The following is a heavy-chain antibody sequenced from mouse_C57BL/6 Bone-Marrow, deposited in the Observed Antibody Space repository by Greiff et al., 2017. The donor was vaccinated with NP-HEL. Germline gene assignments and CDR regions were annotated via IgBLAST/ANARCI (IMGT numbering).Heavy chain of an antibody. CDR1: GYSITSGYY. J-gene: IGHJ2*01. CDR2: ISYDGSN. V-gene: IGHV3-6*01. D-gene: IGHD3-2*02. CDR3: ARGMGLVSSGPYYFDY. Sequence: EVKLVESGPGLVKPSQSLSLTCSVTGYSITSGYYWNWIRQFPGNKLEWMGYISYDGSNNYNPSLKNRISITRDTSKNQFFLKLNSVTTEDAATSYCARGMGLVSSGPYYFDYWGQGTTLTVSS.